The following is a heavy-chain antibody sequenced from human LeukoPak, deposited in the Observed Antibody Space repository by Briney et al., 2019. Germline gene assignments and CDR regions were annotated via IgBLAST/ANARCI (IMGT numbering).Heavy chain of an antibody. J-gene: IGHJ3*02. Sequence: GGSLRLSCAASGFTFSSYWMSWVRQAPGKGLEWVANIKQDGSEKYYVDFVKGRFTISRDNAKNSLYLQMNSLRAEDTAVYYCASQWELRLGGAFDIWGQGTMVTVSS. V-gene: IGHV3-7*01. D-gene: IGHD1-26*01. CDR1: GFTFSSYW. CDR2: IKQDGSEK. CDR3: ASQWELRLGGAFDI.